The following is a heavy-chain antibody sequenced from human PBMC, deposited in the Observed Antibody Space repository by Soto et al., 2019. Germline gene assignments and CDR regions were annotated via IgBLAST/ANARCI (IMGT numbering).Heavy chain of an antibody. D-gene: IGHD2-15*01. CDR1: GGTFSSYA. Sequence: QVQLVQSGAEVKKPGSSVKVSCKASGGTFSSYAISWVRQAPGQGLEWMGGIIPIFGTANYAQKFQGRVTITADESTSTAYMELSSLRSEHTAVYYCARVRSMTCGGSCYSGFFDYWGQGTLVTVSS. J-gene: IGHJ4*02. CDR2: IIPIFGTA. V-gene: IGHV1-69*01. CDR3: ARVRSMTCGGSCYSGFFDY.